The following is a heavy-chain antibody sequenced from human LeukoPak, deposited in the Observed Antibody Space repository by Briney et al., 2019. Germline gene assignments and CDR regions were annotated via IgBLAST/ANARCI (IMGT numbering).Heavy chain of an antibody. D-gene: IGHD2-15*01. CDR2: IYHSGST. J-gene: IGHJ4*02. Sequence: PSQTLSLTCTVSGGSISSGGYYWSWIRQPPGKGLEWIGYIYHSGSTYYNPSLKSRVTISVDRSKNQFSLKLSSVTAADTAVYYCARVRYCSGGSCYPLRPYFDYGGQGTLVTVSS. CDR1: GGSISSGGYY. V-gene: IGHV4-30-2*01. CDR3: ARVRYCSGGSCYPLRPYFDY.